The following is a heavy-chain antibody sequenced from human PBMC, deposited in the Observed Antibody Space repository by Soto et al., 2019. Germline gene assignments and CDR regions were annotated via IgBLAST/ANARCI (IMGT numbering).Heavy chain of an antibody. CDR1: GGSISSFY. CDR3: AREFVYGGYDLVWFVY. CDR2: IYYSGTT. J-gene: IGHJ4*02. V-gene: IGHV4-59*01. D-gene: IGHD5-12*01. Sequence: QVQLQESGPGLVKPSETLSITCPVSGGSISSFYWRWIRQHPGKGLEWIGYIYYSGTTNYTPSLKSRVTISVDASNNQFSLKLTSVTAADTAMYYCAREFVYGGYDLVWFVYWGQGILVTVSS.